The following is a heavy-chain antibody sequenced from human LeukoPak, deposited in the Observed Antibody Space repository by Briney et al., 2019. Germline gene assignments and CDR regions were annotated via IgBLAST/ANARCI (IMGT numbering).Heavy chain of an antibody. D-gene: IGHD2-21*02. CDR3: ARNCGGDFCY. Sequence: GGSLRLSCAASGFTFSSYSMNWVRQAPGKGLEWVANIKQDGSEKYYVDSVKGRSTISRDNAKNSLYLQMNSLRAEDTAVYYCARNCGGDFCYWGQGTLVTVSS. J-gene: IGHJ4*02. V-gene: IGHV3-7*01. CDR2: IKQDGSEK. CDR1: GFTFSSYS.